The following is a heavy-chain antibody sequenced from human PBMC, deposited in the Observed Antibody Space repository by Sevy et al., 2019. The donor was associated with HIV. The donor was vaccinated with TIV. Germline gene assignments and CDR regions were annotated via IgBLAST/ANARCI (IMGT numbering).Heavy chain of an antibody. J-gene: IGHJ6*03. CDR1: GFTFDDYA. D-gene: IGHD1-26*01. Sequence: GGSLRLSCAASGFTFDDYAMHWVRQAPGKGLEWVSLISWDGGSTYYADSLKGRFTISRDNIKNSLYLQMNSLRAEDIALYYCAKDMGRGITYYYYMDVWGKGTTVTVSS. CDR3: AKDMGRGITYYYYMDV. CDR2: ISWDGGST. V-gene: IGHV3-43D*04.